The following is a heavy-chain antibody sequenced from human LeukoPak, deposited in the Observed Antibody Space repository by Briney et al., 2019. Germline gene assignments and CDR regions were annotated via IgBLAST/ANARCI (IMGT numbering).Heavy chain of an antibody. Sequence: SETLSLTCAVYGGSFSGYYWSWIRQPPGKGLEWIGEINHSGSTNYNPSLKSRVTISVDTSKNQFSLKMSSVTAADTAVYYCARRGRISMVRGVPSRGNWFDPWGQGTLVTVSS. CDR3: ARRGRISMVRGVPSRGNWFDP. CDR2: INHSGST. J-gene: IGHJ5*02. V-gene: IGHV4-34*01. CDR1: GGSFSGYY. D-gene: IGHD3-10*01.